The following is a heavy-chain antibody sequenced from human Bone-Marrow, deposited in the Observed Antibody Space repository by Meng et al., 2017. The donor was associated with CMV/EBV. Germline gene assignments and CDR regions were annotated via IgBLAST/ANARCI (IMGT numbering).Heavy chain of an antibody. V-gene: IGHV1-69*05. J-gene: IGHJ6*02. D-gene: IGHD2-2*01. Sequence: SVKVSCKASGGIFSSYAISWVRQAPGQGLEWMGGIIPIFGTANYAQKFQGRVTITTDESTSTAYMELSSLRSEDTAVYYCTSGYCSSTSCYRPHYYYYGMDVWGQGTTVTVSS. CDR2: IIPIFGTA. CDR3: TSGYCSSTSCYRPHYYYYGMDV. CDR1: GGIFSSYA.